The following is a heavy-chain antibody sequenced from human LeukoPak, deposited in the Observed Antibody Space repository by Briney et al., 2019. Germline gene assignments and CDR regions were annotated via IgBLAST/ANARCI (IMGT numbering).Heavy chain of an antibody. Sequence: SETLSLTCAVYGESFSGYYWSWIRQPPGKGLEWIGEINHSGSTNYNPSLKSRVTISVDTSKNQFSLKLSSVTAADTAVYYCAREGWKGFDPWGQGTLVTVSS. V-gene: IGHV4-34*01. CDR2: INHSGST. J-gene: IGHJ5*02. CDR3: AREGWKGFDP. D-gene: IGHD1-1*01. CDR1: GESFSGYY.